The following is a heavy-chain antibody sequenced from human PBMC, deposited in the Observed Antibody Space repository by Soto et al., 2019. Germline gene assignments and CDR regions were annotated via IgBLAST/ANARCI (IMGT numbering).Heavy chain of an antibody. J-gene: IGHJ4*02. CDR1: GYAFINYA. CDR2: ITRSNDNS. Sequence: QVQMVQSGAEVKNPGTSVKDSCKASGYAFINYAVTWVRQTPGEGLEWMGWITRSNDNSYSAQKFQDRVTMSTETSSNTAYMELRRLTSDDTAVYYCSREGGNTGTSDYLGQGTLVTVSS. CDR3: SREGGNTGTSDY. V-gene: IGHV1-18*01. D-gene: IGHD1-7*01.